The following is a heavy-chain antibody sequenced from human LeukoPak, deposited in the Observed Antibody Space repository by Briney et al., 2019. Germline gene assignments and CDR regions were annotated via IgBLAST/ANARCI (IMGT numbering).Heavy chain of an antibody. V-gene: IGHV3-23*01. D-gene: IGHD2-21*02. CDR3: AKDRTYCGGDCYPNWFDP. CDR2: ISGSGGST. CDR1: GFTFSSFA. Sequence: GGSLRLSCAASGFTFSSFAMSWVRQAPGKGLEWVSAISGSGGSTYYADYVKGRFTISRDNSKNTLYLQMNSLRAEDTAVYYCAKDRTYCGGDCYPNWFDPWGQGTLVTVSS. J-gene: IGHJ5*02.